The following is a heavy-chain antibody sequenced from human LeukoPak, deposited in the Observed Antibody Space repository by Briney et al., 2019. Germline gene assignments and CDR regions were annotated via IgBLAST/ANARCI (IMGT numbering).Heavy chain of an antibody. J-gene: IGHJ4*03. CDR1: EYTFTGYY. CDR2: INPNSGGT. D-gene: IGHD3-22*01. Sequence: ASVKVSCKASEYTFTGYYMHSVRQAPGQGLEWMGWINPNSGGTNYAQKSQGRVTMTRDTSISTAYMELSRMSSDDTAVSYCARDLGPYDSSGYSFDYWGQGTLVTVSS. CDR3: ARDLGPYDSSGYSFDY. V-gene: IGHV1-2*02.